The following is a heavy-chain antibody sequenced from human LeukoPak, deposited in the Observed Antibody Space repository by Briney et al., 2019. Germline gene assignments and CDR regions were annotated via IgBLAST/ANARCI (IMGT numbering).Heavy chain of an antibody. V-gene: IGHV4-59*01. CDR3: ARTTEGYCSSASCFGFSYSYYMDV. CDR2: IYYSGST. D-gene: IGHD2-2*01. CDR1: GGSISSYY. Sequence: PSETLSLTCTVSGGSISSYYWSWIRQPPGKGLEWIGYIYYSGSTNYNLSLKSRVTISVDTSKNQFSLKLSSVIAADTAVYYCARTTEGYCSSASCFGFSYSYYMDVWGKGTTVTISS. J-gene: IGHJ6*03.